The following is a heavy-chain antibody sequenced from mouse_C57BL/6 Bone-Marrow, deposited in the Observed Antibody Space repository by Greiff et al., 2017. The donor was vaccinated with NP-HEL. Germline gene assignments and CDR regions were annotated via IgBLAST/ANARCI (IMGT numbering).Heavy chain of an antibody. CDR2: ISYDGSN. J-gene: IGHJ1*03. CDR1: GYSITSGYY. V-gene: IGHV3-6*01. Sequence: DVKLQESGPGLVKPSQSLSLTCSVTGYSITSGYYWNWIRQFPGNKLEWMGYISYDGSNNYNPSLKNRISITRDTSKNQFFLKLNSVTTEDTATYYCASHRYFDVWGTGTTVTVSS. CDR3: ASHRYFDV.